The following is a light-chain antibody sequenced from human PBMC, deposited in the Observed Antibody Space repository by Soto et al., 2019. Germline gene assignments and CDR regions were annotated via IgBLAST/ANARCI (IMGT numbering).Light chain of an antibody. Sequence: EIVMTQSPATLSVSPGERAILSCRASQSVSNNLAWYQQKPGQAPSLLIYHASTRASGIPARFSSSGSGTEFTLTISSLQSEDFAVYYCQQYNEWPLTFGGGTKVEIK. CDR2: HAS. CDR1: QSVSNN. V-gene: IGKV3-15*01. CDR3: QQYNEWPLT. J-gene: IGKJ4*01.